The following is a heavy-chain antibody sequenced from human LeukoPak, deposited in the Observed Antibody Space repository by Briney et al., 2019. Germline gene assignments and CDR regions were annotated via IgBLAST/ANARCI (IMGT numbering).Heavy chain of an antibody. CDR1: GFTFSSYA. D-gene: IGHD6-19*01. CDR2: ISGSGGST. J-gene: IGHJ4*02. Sequence: PGGSLRLSCAASGFTFSSYAMSWVRQAPGKGLEWVSAISGSGGSTYYADPVKGRFTISRDNSKNTLYLQMNSLRAEDTAVYYCAKDSGTRYSSGWYRFDYWGQGALVTVSS. V-gene: IGHV3-23*01. CDR3: AKDSGTRYSSGWYRFDY.